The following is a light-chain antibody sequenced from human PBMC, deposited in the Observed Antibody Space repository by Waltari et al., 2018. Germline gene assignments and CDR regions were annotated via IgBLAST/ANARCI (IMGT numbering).Light chain of an antibody. J-gene: IGLJ2*01. CDR2: DVS. Sequence: QSALTQPASVSGSPGQSVTIFCAGTSHDVGGYNSFSWYQEHPGQAPRVIIYDVSDRPSGVSDRFSGSKSGNTASLTISGLQAEDEADYYCSSQSSNDVVLFGGGTKLTVL. V-gene: IGLV2-14*01. CDR3: SSQSSNDVVL. CDR1: SHDVGGYNS.